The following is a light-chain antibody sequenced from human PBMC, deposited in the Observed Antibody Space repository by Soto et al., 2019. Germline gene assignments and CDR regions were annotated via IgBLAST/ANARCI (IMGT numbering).Light chain of an antibody. CDR3: QQSSRSLFT. CDR2: GAS. J-gene: IGKJ3*01. V-gene: IGKV1-39*01. CDR1: QSISSF. Sequence: DIQMTQSPSSLSASVGERVTITWRASQSISSFLNWYQQKPGKAPTLLIYGASNLQSGVPSRFSGSGSGTHFTLTISSLQSEDFATYYSQQSSRSLFTFGPATKVDIK.